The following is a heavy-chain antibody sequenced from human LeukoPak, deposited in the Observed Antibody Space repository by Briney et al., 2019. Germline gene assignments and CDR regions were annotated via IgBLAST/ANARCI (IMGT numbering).Heavy chain of an antibody. CDR2: ISPSGTDI. Sequence: GGSLRLSCAVSGFTFTDTYMTWIRQAPGKGLESLSYISPSGTDISYADPVKGRFTISRDNAKNSLYLQMKSLRAEDTAVYYCATSRGSSYGYRALELPPSPVDWGQGTLVTVSS. CDR1: GFTFTDTY. J-gene: IGHJ4*02. D-gene: IGHD5-18*01. V-gene: IGHV3-11*04. CDR3: ATSRGSSYGYRALELPPSPVD.